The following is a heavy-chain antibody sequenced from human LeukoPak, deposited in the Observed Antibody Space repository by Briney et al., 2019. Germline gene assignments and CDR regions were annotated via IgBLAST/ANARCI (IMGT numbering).Heavy chain of an antibody. CDR2: IYSGGST. J-gene: IGHJ6*03. CDR3: ASHSSSRCYYYYYMDV. D-gene: IGHD6-13*01. V-gene: IGHV3-66*02. CDR1: GFTVSGNY. Sequence: PGGSLRLSCAASGFTVSGNYMSWVRQAPGKGLEWVSVIYSGGSTYYEDSVKGRFTISRDNSKNTLYLQLNSLRAEDTAVYYCASHSSSRCYYYYYMDVWGKGATVTVSS.